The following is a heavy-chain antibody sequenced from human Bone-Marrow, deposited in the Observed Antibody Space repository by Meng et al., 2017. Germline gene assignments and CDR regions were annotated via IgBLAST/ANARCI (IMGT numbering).Heavy chain of an antibody. D-gene: IGHD3-10*01. CDR3: AREPDYYGSGLDY. CDR1: GFTFSSYS. Sequence: GGSLRLSCAASGFTFSSYSMNWVRQAPGKGLEWVSSISSSSSYIYYADSVKGRFTISRDNAKNSLYLQMNSLRAEDTAVYYCAREPDYYGSGLDYWGQGKLVNGAS. J-gene: IGHJ4*02. CDR2: ISSSSSYI. V-gene: IGHV3-21*01.